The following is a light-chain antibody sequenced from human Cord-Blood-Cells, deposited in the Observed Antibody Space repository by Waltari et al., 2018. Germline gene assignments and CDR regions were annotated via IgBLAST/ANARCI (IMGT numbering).Light chain of an antibody. Sequence: SYVLIQPPPDQVAPGKPARITFGGNTIGGKGVHWDQQKPGPAPVLVIYYDSDRTSGIPERFSGSNSGNTATLTISRVEAGDEADYYCQVWDSSSDHPVFGGGTKLTVL. CDR1: TIGGKG. V-gene: IGLV3-21*04. CDR2: YDS. J-gene: IGLJ3*02. CDR3: QVWDSSSDHPV.